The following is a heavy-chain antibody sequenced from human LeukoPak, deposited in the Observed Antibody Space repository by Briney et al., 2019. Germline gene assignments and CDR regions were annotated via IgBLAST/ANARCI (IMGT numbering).Heavy chain of an antibody. Sequence: ASVKLSCKASGYTFTSYDINWVRQATGQGLEWMGGMNPNSGNTAYAQNFQGRGTITRNTSISTAYMELSSLRSEDTAVYYCAREDYYDSGSNDYWGQGTLVTVSS. D-gene: IGHD3-22*01. CDR2: MNPNSGNT. CDR1: GYTFTSYD. CDR3: AREDYYDSGSNDY. J-gene: IGHJ4*02. V-gene: IGHV1-8*03.